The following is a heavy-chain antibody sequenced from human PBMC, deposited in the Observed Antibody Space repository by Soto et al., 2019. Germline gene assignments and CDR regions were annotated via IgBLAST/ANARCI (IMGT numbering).Heavy chain of an antibody. CDR3: AAGGTRWLHSPFDY. Sequence: QVQLVQSGAEVKKPGASVKVSCKVSGHTLTELSMHWVRQAPGRGLEWMGGFDPEDGETISAQKFQGRVTMTEDISTDSTYMELTSLRSEDTAVYYCAAGGTRWLHSPFDYWGQGTLVTISS. D-gene: IGHD1-1*01. CDR2: FDPEDGET. J-gene: IGHJ4*02. CDR1: GHTLTELS. V-gene: IGHV1-24*01.